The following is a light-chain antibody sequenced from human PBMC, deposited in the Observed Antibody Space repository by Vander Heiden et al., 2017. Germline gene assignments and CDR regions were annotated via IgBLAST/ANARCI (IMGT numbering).Light chain of an antibody. CDR3: QQYGRSPPYT. CDR2: GAS. Sequence: EIVLTQSPGTLSLSPGERATLSCRASQSVSSNYLAWYQQKPGQAPRLLIYGASSRATGIPDRFSGSGYGTDFTLTISRLEPEDFAVYYCQQYGRSPPYTFGQGTKLQIK. V-gene: IGKV3-20*01. J-gene: IGKJ2*01. CDR1: QSVSSNY.